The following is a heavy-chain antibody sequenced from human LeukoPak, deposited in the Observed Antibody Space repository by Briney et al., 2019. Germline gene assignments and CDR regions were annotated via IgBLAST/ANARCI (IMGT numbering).Heavy chain of an antibody. CDR1: DGSITSSPYY. V-gene: IGHV4-39*07. CDR3: ASSWYYYNAFDY. J-gene: IGHJ4*02. CDR2: LYYSGST. D-gene: IGHD6-13*01. Sequence: SETLSLTCSVSDGSITSSPYYWGWIRQSPGKGLEWIGSLYYSGSTYYNPSLKSRVTISVDTSKNQFSLRLNSVTAADTAVYYCASSWYYYNAFDYWGQGTLVTVSS.